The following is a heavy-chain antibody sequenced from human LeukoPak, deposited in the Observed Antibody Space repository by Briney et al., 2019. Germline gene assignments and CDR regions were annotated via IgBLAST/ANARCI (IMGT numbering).Heavy chain of an antibody. D-gene: IGHD5-24*01. CDR3: ARVGSRWLQSVYFDY. Sequence: PGGSLRLSCAASGFTFSSYWMSWVRQAPGKGLEWVANIKQDGSEKYYVDSVKGRFTISRDNAKNSLYLQMNSLRAEDTAVYYCARVGSRWLQSVYFDYWGQGTLVTVSS. CDR1: GFTFSSYW. CDR2: IKQDGSEK. V-gene: IGHV3-7*01. J-gene: IGHJ4*02.